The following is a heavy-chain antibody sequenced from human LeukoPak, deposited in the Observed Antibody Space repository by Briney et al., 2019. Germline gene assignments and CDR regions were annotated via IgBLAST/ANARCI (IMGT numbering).Heavy chain of an antibody. D-gene: IGHD6-19*01. J-gene: IGHJ5*02. Sequence: TSETLSLTCTVSGGSISSYYWSWIRQPPGKGLEWIGYIYYSGSTNYNPSLKSRVTISVDTSKNQFSLKLSSVTAADTAVYYCARGGGPQQWLVSWGQGTLVTVSS. V-gene: IGHV4-59*01. CDR2: IYYSGST. CDR3: ARGGGPQQWLVS. CDR1: GGSISSYY.